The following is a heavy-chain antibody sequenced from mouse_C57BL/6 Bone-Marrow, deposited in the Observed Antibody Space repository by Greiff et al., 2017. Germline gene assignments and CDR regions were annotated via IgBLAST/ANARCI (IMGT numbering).Heavy chain of an antibody. V-gene: IGHV7-1*01. CDR3: TRYEDSNYDAMDY. CDR2: SRNKANDYTT. CDR1: GFTFSDFY. Sequence: EVHLVESGGGLVQSGRSLRLSCATSGFTFSDFYMEWVRQAPGKGLEWIAASRNKANDYTTEYSASVKGRLIVSRDTSPTILYSQMNAVEAEDTDIYYCTRYEDSNYDAMDYWGQGTSVTVSS. D-gene: IGHD2-5*01. J-gene: IGHJ4*01.